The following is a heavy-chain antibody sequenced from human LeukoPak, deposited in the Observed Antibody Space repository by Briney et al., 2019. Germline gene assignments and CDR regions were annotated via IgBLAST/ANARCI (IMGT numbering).Heavy chain of an antibody. V-gene: IGHV4-34*01. CDR1: GGSFSGYY. J-gene: IGHJ4*02. CDR3: AIWGLELNY. Sequence: SETLSLTCAVYGGSFSGYYWSWIRQPPGKGLEWIGEINHSGSTNYNPSLKGRVTISVDTSKNQFSLKLSSVTAADTAVYYCAIWGLELNYWGQGTLVTVSS. CDR2: INHSGST. D-gene: IGHD1-7*01.